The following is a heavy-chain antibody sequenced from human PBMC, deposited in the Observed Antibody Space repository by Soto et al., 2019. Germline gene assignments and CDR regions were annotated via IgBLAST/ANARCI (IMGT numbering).Heavy chain of an antibody. D-gene: IGHD6-19*01. J-gene: IGHJ4*02. Sequence: GGSLRLSCAASGFTFSSYAMSWVRQAPGKGLEWVSAISGSGDNTYYADSVKGRFTISRDNSKNTLYLQVNSLTAEDTAVYYCAKERSSGWSFDYWGQGTLVTVSS. CDR1: GFTFSSYA. CDR3: AKERSSGWSFDY. V-gene: IGHV3-23*01. CDR2: ISGSGDNT.